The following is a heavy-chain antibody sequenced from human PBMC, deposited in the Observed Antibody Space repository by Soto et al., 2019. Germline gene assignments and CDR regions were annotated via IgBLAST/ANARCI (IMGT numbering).Heavy chain of an antibody. D-gene: IGHD6-13*01. CDR3: ASRPGGAAGLYYYYGMDV. CDR1: GGTFSSYA. V-gene: IGHV1-69*13. CDR2: IIPIFGTA. Sequence: ASVKVSCKASGGTFSSYAISWVRQAPGQGLEWMGGIIPIFGTANYAQKFQGRVTITADESTSTAYMELSSLRSEDTAVYYCASRPGGAAGLYYYYGMDVWGQGTTVTVSS. J-gene: IGHJ6*02.